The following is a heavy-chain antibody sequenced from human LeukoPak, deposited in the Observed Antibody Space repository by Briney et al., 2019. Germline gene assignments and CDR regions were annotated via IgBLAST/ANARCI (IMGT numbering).Heavy chain of an antibody. D-gene: IGHD3-22*01. CDR2: ISTSGST. Sequence: PSETLSLTCTVSGGSISSYYWGWIRQPAGKGLEWIWRISTSGSTNYNPSLKSRVTMSVDTSNNQFSLKLSSVTAADTAVYYCARVSHYYDSSGYYYVRAFDIWGQGTMVTVSS. CDR3: ARVSHYYDSSGYYYVRAFDI. V-gene: IGHV4-4*07. J-gene: IGHJ3*02. CDR1: GGSISSYY.